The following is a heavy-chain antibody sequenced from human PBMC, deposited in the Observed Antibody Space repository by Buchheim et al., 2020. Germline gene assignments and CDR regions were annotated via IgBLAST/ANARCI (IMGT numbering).Heavy chain of an antibody. J-gene: IGHJ5*02. CDR3: ARGCGREEAGYSSSDWFDP. Sequence: QVQLQQWGAGLLKPSETLSLTCAVYGGSFSGYYWSWIRQPPGKGLEWIGEINHSGSTNYNPSLKSRVPISVDTSKNQFSLKLSSVTAADTAVYYCARGCGREEAGYSSSDWFDPWGQGTL. CDR2: INHSGST. V-gene: IGHV4-34*01. D-gene: IGHD6-13*01. CDR1: GGSFSGYY.